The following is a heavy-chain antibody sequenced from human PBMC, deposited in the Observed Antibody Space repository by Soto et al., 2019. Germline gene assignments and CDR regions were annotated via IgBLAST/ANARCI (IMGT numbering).Heavy chain of an antibody. CDR1: VFTFSYYY. CDR2: ISSSGSII. D-gene: IGHD3-22*01. V-gene: IGHV3-11*01. J-gene: IGHJ4*02. CDR3: ARDQGYYESSGYFDY. Sequence: GGSLRLSCAASVFTFSYYYMSWIRQAPGKGLEWVSYISSSGSIIYYADSVKGRFTISRDNAKNSLYLQMNSLRAEDTAVYYCARDQGYYESSGYFDYWGQGTPVTVSS.